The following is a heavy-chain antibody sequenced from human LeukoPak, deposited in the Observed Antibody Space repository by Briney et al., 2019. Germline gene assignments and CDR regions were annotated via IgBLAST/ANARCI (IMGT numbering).Heavy chain of an antibody. J-gene: IGHJ5*02. CDR2: IYYSGST. CDR3: ARQSDWFDP. CDR1: GGSISSSSYY. Sequence: TSEPLSLTCTVSGGSISSSSYYWGWIRQPPGKGLEWIGRIYYSGSTYYNPSLKSRVTISVDTSKNQFSLKLSSVTAADTAVYYCARQSDWFDPWGQGTLVTVSS. V-gene: IGHV4-39*01.